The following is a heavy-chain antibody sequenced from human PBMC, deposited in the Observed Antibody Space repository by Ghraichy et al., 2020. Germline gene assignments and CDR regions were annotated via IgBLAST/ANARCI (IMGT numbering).Heavy chain of an antibody. CDR2: ISGNGDTT. J-gene: IGHJ4*02. D-gene: IGHD3-3*01. CDR3: AKEGDFWSGYLGFDY. V-gene: IGHV3-23*01. CDR1: GFTFSSHA. Sequence: LSLTCAASGFTFSSHAMSWVRQAPGKGQEWVSSISGNGDTTYYADSVKGRFTISRDNSKNTLYLQMNSLRAEDTAVYYCAKEGDFWSGYLGFDYWGQGTLVTVSS.